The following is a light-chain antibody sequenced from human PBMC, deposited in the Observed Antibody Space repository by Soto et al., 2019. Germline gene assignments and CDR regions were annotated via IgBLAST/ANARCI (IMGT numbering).Light chain of an antibody. CDR2: DNN. J-gene: IGLJ1*01. CDR1: SSNIEAGYD. V-gene: IGLV1-40*01. CDR3: QSYDSSLSAPYV. Sequence: QSVLTQPPSVSGAPGQRVTISCAGSSSNIEAGYDVHWYQHLPGTAPKLLIYDNNTRPSGVPDRFSGSKSGTSASLAITGLHAEDEADYYCQSYDSSLSAPYVFGTGTKVTVL.